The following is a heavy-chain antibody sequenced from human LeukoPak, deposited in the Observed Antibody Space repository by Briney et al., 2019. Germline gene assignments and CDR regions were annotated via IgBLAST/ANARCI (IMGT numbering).Heavy chain of an antibody. CDR1: GGSFSGYY. D-gene: IGHD2-15*01. Sequence: PSETLSLTCAVYGGSFSGYYWSWIRQPPGKGLEWIGEINHSGSTNYNPSLKSRVTISVDTSKNQFSLKLSSVTAADTAVYYCARRGRKGSDYWGQGTLVTVSS. J-gene: IGHJ4*02. CDR3: ARRGRKGSDY. CDR2: INHSGST. V-gene: IGHV4-34*01.